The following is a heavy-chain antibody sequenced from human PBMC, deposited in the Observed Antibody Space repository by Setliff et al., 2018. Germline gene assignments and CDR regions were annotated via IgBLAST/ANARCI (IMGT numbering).Heavy chain of an antibody. CDR3: AKARDAHNWNSYYFDN. Sequence: GGSLRLSCATSGFTFSDYSMDWVRQAPGKGLEWVSLISWDGGTTLYADSVKGRFSVSKDSNKNSLFLQMNSLRPDDGALYFCAKARDAHNWNSYYFDNWGQGTLVTVSS. D-gene: IGHD1-20*01. V-gene: IGHV3-43D*03. CDR2: ISWDGGTT. CDR1: GFTFSDYS. J-gene: IGHJ4*02.